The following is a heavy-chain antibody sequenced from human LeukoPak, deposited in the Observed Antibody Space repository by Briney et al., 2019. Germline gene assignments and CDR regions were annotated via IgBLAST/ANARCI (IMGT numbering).Heavy chain of an antibody. Sequence: SETLSLTCTVSGGSISSYYWSWIRQPPGKGLEWIGYIYYSGSTNYNPSLKSRVTMSVDTSKNQFSLTLISVTAADTAVYFCARAAPNYYDSSGPLRNPYFDYWGQGTLVTVSS. CDR3: ARAAPNYYDSSGPLRNPYFDY. V-gene: IGHV4-59*12. D-gene: IGHD3-22*01. CDR1: GGSISSYY. CDR2: IYYSGST. J-gene: IGHJ4*02.